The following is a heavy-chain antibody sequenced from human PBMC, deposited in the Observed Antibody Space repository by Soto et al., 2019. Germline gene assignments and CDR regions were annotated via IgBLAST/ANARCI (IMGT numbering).Heavy chain of an antibody. V-gene: IGHV3-74*01. Sequence: GGFLRLSCAASGFTFSSYWLHWVRQAPGKGLVWVSRINTDGTDTTYADSVKGRFTISRDNAKNTLYLQMDSLRAEDTAVYYCARVYCSNSICSYFDYWGQGTLVTVSS. CDR3: ARVYCSNSICSYFDY. D-gene: IGHD2-2*01. CDR2: INTDGTDT. CDR1: GFTFSSYW. J-gene: IGHJ4*02.